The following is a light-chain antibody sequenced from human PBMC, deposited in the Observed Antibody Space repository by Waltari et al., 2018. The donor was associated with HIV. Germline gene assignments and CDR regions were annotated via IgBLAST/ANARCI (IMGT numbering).Light chain of an antibody. CDR1: HSVSSR. J-gene: IGKJ1*01. CDR3: QQYRYSPWT. Sequence: DIQMTQSPSTLSASVVDRVTITCRASHSVSSRVAWYQQKPGKAPKLLIYGASSLKSAVPSRFSGSGSGTEFTLTISGLQPDDFATYYCQQYRYSPWTFGQGTKVDI. CDR2: GAS. V-gene: IGKV1-5*03.